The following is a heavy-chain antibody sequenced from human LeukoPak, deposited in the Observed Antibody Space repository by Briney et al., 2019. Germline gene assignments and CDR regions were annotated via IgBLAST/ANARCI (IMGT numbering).Heavy chain of an antibody. D-gene: IGHD3-9*01. CDR1: GYTFINNW. V-gene: IGHV1-46*01. J-gene: IGHJ4*02. CDR3: ARVDLLTGYYFFDY. CDR2: INPTGTGT. Sequence: GASVKVSCKASGYTFINNWMHWVRQAPGQGLEWIGLINPTGTGTLYAQKFQGRVTMSTDTSTSTAYMELRSLGSDETAVFYCARVDLLTGYYFFDYWGQGTLVTVSS.